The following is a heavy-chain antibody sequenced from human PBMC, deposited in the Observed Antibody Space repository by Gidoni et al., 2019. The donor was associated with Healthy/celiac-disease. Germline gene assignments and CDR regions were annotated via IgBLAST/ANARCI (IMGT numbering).Heavy chain of an antibody. V-gene: IGHV3-53*01. CDR3: ARIPGRWLQSDGRDDAFDI. CDR2: IYSGRST. Sequence: EVQLVESGGGWIQPGGSLRLSCAASGFTVSSNYMSWVRQAPGKGLEWGSVIYSGRSTYYADSVKGRFTISRDNSKNTLYLQMNSLRAEDTAVYYCARIPGRWLQSDGRDDAFDIWGQGTMVTVSS. CDR1: GFTVSSNY. J-gene: IGHJ3*02. D-gene: IGHD3-10*01.